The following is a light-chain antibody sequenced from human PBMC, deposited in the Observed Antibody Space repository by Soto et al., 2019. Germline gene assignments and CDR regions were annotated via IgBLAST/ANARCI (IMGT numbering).Light chain of an antibody. CDR2: GAS. CDR3: QQYNNWPLA. Sequence: ETVMTQSPATLSVSPGERVTLSCRASQSISGNLAWYQQKPGQAPRLLICGASIRAPGTPARFTGSGSGTEFTLPISGLQSEDFADYYCQQYNNWPLAFGGGTKVEIK. V-gene: IGKV3D-15*01. J-gene: IGKJ4*01. CDR1: QSISGN.